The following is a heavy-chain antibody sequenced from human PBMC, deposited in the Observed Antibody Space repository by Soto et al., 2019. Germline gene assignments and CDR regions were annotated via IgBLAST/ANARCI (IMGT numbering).Heavy chain of an antibody. D-gene: IGHD1-26*01. CDR1: GFSFSTYG. J-gene: IGHJ4*02. Sequence: QVHLVESGGGVVQPGRSLRLSCAASGFSFSTYGMHWVRQAPGKGLEWVAFISNDGSNKYYADSVKGRFTISRDNSKNTLYLQMYSLRAEDTAVYYCAKGCGNYWAFDYWGQGTLVTVSS. V-gene: IGHV3-30*18. CDR2: ISNDGSNK. CDR3: AKGCGNYWAFDY.